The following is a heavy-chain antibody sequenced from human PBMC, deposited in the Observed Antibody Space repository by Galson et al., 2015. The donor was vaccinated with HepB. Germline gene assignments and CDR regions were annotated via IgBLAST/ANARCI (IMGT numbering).Heavy chain of an antibody. V-gene: IGHV1-18*01. CDR3: ARGGGDKYYDFWSGYFDY. D-gene: IGHD3-3*01. CDR2: ISAYNGNT. Sequence: SVKVSCKASGYTFTSYGISWVRQAPGQGLEWMGWISAYNGNTNYAQKLQGRVTMTTDTSTSTAYMELSSLRSEDTAVYYCARGGGDKYYDFWSGYFDYWGQGTLVTVSS. J-gene: IGHJ4*02. CDR1: GYTFTSYG.